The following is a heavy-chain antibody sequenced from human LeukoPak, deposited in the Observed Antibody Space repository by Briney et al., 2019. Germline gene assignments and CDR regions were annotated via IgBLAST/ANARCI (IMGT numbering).Heavy chain of an antibody. Sequence: PSETLSLTCAVYGGSFGGDYWSWVRQPPGKGLEWIGEINHSGSTNYNPSLQSRVTISVDRSKNQFSLKLSSVTAADTAVYYCARGGWEHLLDYWGQGTLVTVSS. CDR1: GGSFGGDY. J-gene: IGHJ4*02. V-gene: IGHV4-34*01. CDR3: ARGGWEHLLDY. CDR2: INHSGST. D-gene: IGHD4-23*01.